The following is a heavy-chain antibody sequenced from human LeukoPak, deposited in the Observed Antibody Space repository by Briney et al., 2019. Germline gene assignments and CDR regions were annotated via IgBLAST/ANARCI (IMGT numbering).Heavy chain of an antibody. CDR3: ARGATASYSFDY. CDR2: IYTSGST. J-gene: IGHJ4*02. Sequence: TETLSLTCSVSGASVSSYYWSWIRQPAGKGLEWIGRIYTSGSTNYNPSLKSRVTMSVDTSKNQFSLKLSSVTAADTAVYYCARGATASYSFDYWGQGTLVTVSS. D-gene: IGHD1-26*01. CDR1: GASVSSYY. V-gene: IGHV4-4*07.